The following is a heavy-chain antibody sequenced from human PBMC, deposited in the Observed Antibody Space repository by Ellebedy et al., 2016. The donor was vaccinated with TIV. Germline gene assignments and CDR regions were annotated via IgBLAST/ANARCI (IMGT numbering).Heavy chain of an antibody. J-gene: IGHJ4*02. V-gene: IGHV5-51*01. CDR2: IYPGDSET. CDR1: GYSFSSYW. CDR3: ARQGERPFDF. Sequence: KVSCKTSGYSFSSYWIGWVRQMPGIGLQWMGIIYPGDSETITRYSPSFQGHVTISVDNSINTAYLQWSRLKASDTAMYYCARQGERPFDFWGQGTLVTVSS. D-gene: IGHD1-1*01.